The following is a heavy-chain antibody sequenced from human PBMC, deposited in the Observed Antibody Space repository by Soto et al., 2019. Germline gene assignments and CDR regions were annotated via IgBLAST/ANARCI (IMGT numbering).Heavy chain of an antibody. CDR1: GFTFSNAW. D-gene: IGHD3-3*01. CDR3: TTDTPGAQDYDFWSGYYSY. J-gene: IGHJ4*02. Sequence: GGSLRLSCAASGFTFSNAWMNWVRQAPGKGLEWVGRIKSKTDGGTTDYAAPVKGRFTISRDDSKNTLYLQMNSLKTEDTAVYYCTTDTPGAQDYDFWSGYYSYWGQGTLVTVSS. CDR2: IKSKTDGGTT. V-gene: IGHV3-15*07.